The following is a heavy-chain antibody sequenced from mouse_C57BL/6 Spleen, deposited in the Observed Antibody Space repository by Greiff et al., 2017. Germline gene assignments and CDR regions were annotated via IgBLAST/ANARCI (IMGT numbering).Heavy chain of an antibody. J-gene: IGHJ2*01. CDR1: GYTFPDYE. CDR3: TRRTGNYFDY. Sequence: QVQLKQSGAELVRPGASVTLSCKASGYTFPDYEMHWVKQTPVHGLEWIGAIDPETGGTAYNQKFKGKAILTADKSSSTAYMELRSLTSEDAAVYYCTRRTGNYFDYWGQGTTLTVSS. CDR2: IDPETGGT. V-gene: IGHV1-15*01. D-gene: IGHD4-1*01.